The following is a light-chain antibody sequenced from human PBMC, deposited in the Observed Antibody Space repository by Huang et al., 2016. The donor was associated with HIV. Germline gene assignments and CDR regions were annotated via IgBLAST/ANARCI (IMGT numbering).Light chain of an antibody. Sequence: DIQMTQSPSSLSASVGDRVTITCRASQGISTWLAWYQQKPEKDQKSLIYAAYSLQSGVPSRFSGRGSGTDFTLTISSLQPEEFATYYCQQYNSYPITFGQGTRREIK. CDR3: QQYNSYPIT. J-gene: IGKJ5*01. CDR1: QGISTW. V-gene: IGKV1D-16*01. CDR2: AAY.